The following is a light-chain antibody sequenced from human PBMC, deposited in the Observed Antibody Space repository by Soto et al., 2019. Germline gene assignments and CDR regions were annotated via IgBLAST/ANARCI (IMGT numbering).Light chain of an antibody. CDR3: QQYGSSRWT. CDR1: QCVSSSY. V-gene: IGKV3-20*01. CDR2: GAS. Sequence: EIVLTQSPGPLSLSPGERATLSCRASQCVSSSYLAWYQRNRGQAPRLLIYGASSRAPGIPDRFGGSGSGTDFTLTISRLEPEDFAVYYCQQYGSSRWTFGQGTKVDIK. J-gene: IGKJ1*01.